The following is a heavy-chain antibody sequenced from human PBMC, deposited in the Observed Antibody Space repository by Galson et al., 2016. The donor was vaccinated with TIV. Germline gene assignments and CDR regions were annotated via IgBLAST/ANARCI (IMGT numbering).Heavy chain of an antibody. V-gene: IGHV3-23*01. CDR3: TTRLNHHFDYSSHIHTVTAPSLDSWLATSQHTPKKSLYREVHGRTVRDTALYTCTTRLTHLFDY. CDR2: IDDSGDT. Sequence: SLRLSCAASGFTFSSYTLNWVRQAPGKGLEWVSTIDDSGDTHYADSVKGRFAISRDNSKNTLYLQMNSLRVGDTALYYCTTRLNHHFDYSSHIHTVTAPSLDSWLATSQHTPKKSLYREVHGRTVRDTALYTCTTRLTHLFDYWGQSTLVTVSS. CDR1: GFTFSSYT. J-gene: IGHJ4*02. D-gene: IGHD3-9*01.